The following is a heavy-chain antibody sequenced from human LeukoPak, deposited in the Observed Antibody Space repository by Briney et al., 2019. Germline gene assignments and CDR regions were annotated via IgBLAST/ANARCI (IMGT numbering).Heavy chain of an antibody. J-gene: IGHJ5*02. CDR2: ISSSSSYI. Sequence: PGGSLRLSCAASGFTFSSYSMNWVRQAPGKGLEWVSSISSSSSYIYYADSVKGRFTISRDNAKNSLYLQMNSLRAEDTAVYYCAKVGVVVVADNWFDPWGQGTLVTVSS. CDR3: AKVGVVVVADNWFDP. D-gene: IGHD2-15*01. CDR1: GFTFSSYS. V-gene: IGHV3-21*01.